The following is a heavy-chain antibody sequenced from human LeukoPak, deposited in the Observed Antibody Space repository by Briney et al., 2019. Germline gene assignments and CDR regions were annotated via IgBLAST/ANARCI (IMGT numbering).Heavy chain of an antibody. Sequence: GGSLRLSCAASGYTFNTYEMHWVRQTTGQGLEWISSIDSSGGYTYYAGSVKGRFTISRENDKNSLYLHMNSLRVGDTAVYSCVRGGEIGLDYWGHGTLVTVSS. CDR2: IDSSGGYT. CDR1: GYTFNTYE. D-gene: IGHD3-16*01. V-gene: IGHV3-13*01. J-gene: IGHJ4*01. CDR3: VRGGEIGLDY.